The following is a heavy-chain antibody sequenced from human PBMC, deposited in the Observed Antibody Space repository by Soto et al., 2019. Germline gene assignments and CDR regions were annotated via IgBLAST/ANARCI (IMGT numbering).Heavy chain of an antibody. J-gene: IGHJ4*02. CDR3: AKDRLAGGFDY. Sequence: GGSLRLSCAASGFTFSSSWMHWVRQAPGKGLVWVSRIKSDGSNLGYADSVKGRFTISRDNAKNTLYLQMNSLRADDTAVYYCAKDRLAGGFDYWGQGTLVTVSS. D-gene: IGHD3-16*01. CDR2: IKSDGSNL. V-gene: IGHV3-74*01. CDR1: GFTFSSSW.